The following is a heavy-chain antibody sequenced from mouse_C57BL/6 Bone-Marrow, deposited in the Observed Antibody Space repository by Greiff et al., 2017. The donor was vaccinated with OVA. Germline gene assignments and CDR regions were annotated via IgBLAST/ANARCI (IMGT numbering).Heavy chain of an antibody. Sequence: EVMLVESGAGLVKPGGSLKLSCAASGFTFSSYAMSWVRQTPEKRLEWVAYISSGRSTIYYADTVKGRFTISRDTAKNTLFLQLTSLRSEDTAMYYCARRRAMDYWGQGTSVTVSS. J-gene: IGHJ4*01. CDR3: ARRRAMDY. CDR1: GFTFSSYA. CDR2: ISSGRSTI. V-gene: IGHV5S21*01.